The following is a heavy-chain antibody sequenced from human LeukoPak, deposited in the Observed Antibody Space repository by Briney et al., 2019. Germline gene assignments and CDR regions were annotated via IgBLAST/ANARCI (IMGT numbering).Heavy chain of an antibody. CDR1: GASIDSGDSGGYY. D-gene: IGHD4/OR15-4a*01. CDR3: ARRDYAAWFDP. CDR2: VYYSGSL. V-gene: IGHV4-39*07. J-gene: IGHJ5*02. Sequence: PSETLSLTCSVSGASIDSGDSGGYYWAWLRQPPGKGLEWIGSVYYSGSLKYNPSLKGRASISRDMSKNQFFLNLNSVNATDTAVYYCARRDYAAWFDPWGQGTLVTVSS.